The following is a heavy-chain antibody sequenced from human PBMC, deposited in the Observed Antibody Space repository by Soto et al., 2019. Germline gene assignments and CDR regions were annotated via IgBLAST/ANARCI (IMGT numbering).Heavy chain of an antibody. Sequence: GASMKVSCKASGGTFSNSVISWVRQAPGQGLEWMGGSIPIFGTANYAQKFQGRVTIIADESTSTAYMEVTSLRSEDTAVYYCARAHILLGVTPYENYFDSWGQGILVTVSS. D-gene: IGHD3-3*01. V-gene: IGHV1-69*13. J-gene: IGHJ4*02. CDR3: ARAHILLGVTPYENYFDS. CDR2: SIPIFGTA. CDR1: GGTFSNSV.